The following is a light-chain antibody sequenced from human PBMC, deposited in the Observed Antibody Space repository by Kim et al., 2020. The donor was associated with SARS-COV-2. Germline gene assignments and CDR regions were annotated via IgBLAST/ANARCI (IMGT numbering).Light chain of an antibody. CDR1: QSISSW. Sequence: DIQMTQSPSTLSASVGDRVTITCRASQSISSWLAWYQQKPGKAPKLLIYDASKLESGVPSRFSGSGSGTEFALTISSLQPDDFATYYCQQYNRRTFGQGTKLEI. CDR3: QQYNRRT. J-gene: IGKJ2*01. CDR2: DAS. V-gene: IGKV1-5*01.